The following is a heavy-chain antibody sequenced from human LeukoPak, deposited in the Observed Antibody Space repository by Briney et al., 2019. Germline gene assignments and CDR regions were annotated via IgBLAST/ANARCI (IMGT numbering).Heavy chain of an antibody. J-gene: IGHJ4*02. CDR1: GYTFTSYD. V-gene: IGHV1-8*01. CDR3: ARDLRVGATLY. CDR2: MNPNSGNT. Sequence: ASVKVSCKASGYTFTSYDINWVRQATGQGLEWMGWMNPNSGNTGYAQKLQGRVTMTTDTSTSTAYMELRSLRSDDTAVYYCARDLRVGATLYWGQGTLVTVSS. D-gene: IGHD1-26*01.